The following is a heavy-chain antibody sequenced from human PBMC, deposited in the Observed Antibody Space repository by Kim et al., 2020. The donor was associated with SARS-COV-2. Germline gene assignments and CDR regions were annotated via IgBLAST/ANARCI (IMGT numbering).Heavy chain of an antibody. CDR3: ARQSYYYYGMDV. V-gene: IGHV3-48*02. Sequence: YDADSVKGRFTISRDNAKNSLYLQMNSLRDEDTAVYYCARQSYYYYGMDVWGQGTTVTVSS. J-gene: IGHJ6*02.